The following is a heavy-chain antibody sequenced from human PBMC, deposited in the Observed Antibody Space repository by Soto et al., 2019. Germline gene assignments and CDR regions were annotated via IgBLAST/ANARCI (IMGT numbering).Heavy chain of an antibody. V-gene: IGHV3-7*03. CDR2: IKHDGSET. D-gene: IGHD2-15*01. CDR3: ARDFATHCSGSTCYPYAY. J-gene: IGHJ4*02. CDR1: GFTFNTFW. Sequence: GGSLRLSCAASGFTFNTFWMSWVRQSPGKGLEWVANIKHDGSETYYVDSVKGRFTISRDNAKNSLFLQMNTLRTEDTAVYYCARDFATHCSGSTCYPYAYWGQGALVTVSS.